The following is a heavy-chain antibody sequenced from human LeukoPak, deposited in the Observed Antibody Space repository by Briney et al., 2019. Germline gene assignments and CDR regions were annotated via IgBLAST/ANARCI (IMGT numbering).Heavy chain of an antibody. V-gene: IGHV4-31*03. CDR2: VYYSGST. J-gene: IGHJ4*02. D-gene: IGHD1-26*01. CDR3: ARNGYSGYVDY. Sequence: SETLSLTCTVSGGSISSGGYYWSWIRQHPGKGLEWIGYVYYSGSTYYNPSLKSRVTISVYTSKNQFSLKLSSVTAADTAVYYCARNGYSGYVDYWGQGTLVTVSS. CDR1: GGSISSGGYY.